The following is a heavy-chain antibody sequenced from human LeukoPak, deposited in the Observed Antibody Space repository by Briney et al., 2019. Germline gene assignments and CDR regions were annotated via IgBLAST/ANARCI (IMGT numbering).Heavy chain of an antibody. D-gene: IGHD3-3*01. CDR1: GGSFSGYY. CDR3: ASGGLRFLEWLHPFDY. J-gene: IGHJ4*02. CDR2: INHSGST. Sequence: SETLSLTCAVYGGSFSGYYWSWIRQPPGKGLEWIGEINHSGSTNYNPSLKSRVTISGDTSKKQCSLKLSSVTAADTAVSYCASGGLRFLEWLHPFDYWGQGTLVTVSS. V-gene: IGHV4-34*01.